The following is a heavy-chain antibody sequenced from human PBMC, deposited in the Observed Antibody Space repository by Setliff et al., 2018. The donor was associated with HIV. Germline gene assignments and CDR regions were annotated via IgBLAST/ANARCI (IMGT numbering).Heavy chain of an antibody. CDR3: ARSFSGRYFWSGYYTGPDPKGENAFDI. D-gene: IGHD3-3*01. Sequence: SETLSLTCTVSGGSISNSNYFWGWIRQPPGRGLEWIGRIYSSGSTYYQPSLQGRVSMSIDSSKNHFSLSLRYVTAADTAVYCCARSFSGRYFWSGYYTGPDPKGENAFDIWGQGTMVTVSS. V-gene: IGHV4-39*02. J-gene: IGHJ3*02. CDR2: IYSSGST. CDR1: GGSISNSNYF.